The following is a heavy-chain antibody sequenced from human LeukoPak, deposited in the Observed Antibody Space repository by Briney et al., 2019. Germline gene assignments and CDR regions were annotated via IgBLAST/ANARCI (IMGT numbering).Heavy chain of an antibody. CDR1: GFDLSTYE. Sequence: GGSLRLYCAASGFDLSTYEMNWVRQAPGKGLEWIADITISGHTKNYADSVKGRFTISRDNARTSLYLQMNSLRVEDTGVYYCARGDPHADLWGQGTLVTVSS. CDR2: ITISGHTK. V-gene: IGHV3-48*03. J-gene: IGHJ5*02. CDR3: ARGDPHADL.